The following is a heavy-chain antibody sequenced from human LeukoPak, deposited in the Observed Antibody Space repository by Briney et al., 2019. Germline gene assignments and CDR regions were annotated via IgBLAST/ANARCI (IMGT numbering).Heavy chain of an antibody. Sequence: SVKVSCKASGGTFSSYAISWVRQAPGQGLEWMGRIIPILGIANYAQKFQGRVTITADKSTSTAYMELSSLRSEDTAVYYCARGSGSRYGDTVLDYWGQGTLVTVSS. CDR1: GGTFSSYA. V-gene: IGHV1-69*04. CDR2: IIPILGIA. CDR3: ARGSGSRYGDTVLDY. D-gene: IGHD4-17*01. J-gene: IGHJ4*02.